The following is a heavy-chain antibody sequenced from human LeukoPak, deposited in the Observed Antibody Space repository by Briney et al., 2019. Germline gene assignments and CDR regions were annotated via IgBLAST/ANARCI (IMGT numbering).Heavy chain of an antibody. CDR1: GFTFSSYG. CDR2: IWYDGSNK. Sequence: AGGSLRLSCAASGFTFSSYGMHWVRQAPGKGLEWVAVIWYDGSNKYYADSVKGRFTISRDNSKNTLYLQMNSLRAEDTAVYYCARDGIQYCSGGSCYGTDYWGQGTLVTVSS. D-gene: IGHD2-15*01. CDR3: ARDGIQYCSGGSCYGTDY. V-gene: IGHV3-33*08. J-gene: IGHJ4*02.